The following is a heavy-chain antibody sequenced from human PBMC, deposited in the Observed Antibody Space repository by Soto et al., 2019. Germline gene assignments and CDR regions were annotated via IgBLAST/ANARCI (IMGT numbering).Heavy chain of an antibody. J-gene: IGHJ3*02. V-gene: IGHV4-30-2*01. CDR1: GGSISSGGYS. D-gene: IGHD1-1*01. CDR3: ARGQPPRGYPPRGAFDI. Sequence: QLQLQESGSGLVKPAQTLSLTCAVSGGSISSGGYSWSWILQPPGKGLEWIGYIYHSGSTYYNPSRKARVTISVDRSKNQFSLKLSSVTAAATAVYYCARGQPPRGYPPRGAFDIWGQGTMVTVAS. CDR2: IYHSGST.